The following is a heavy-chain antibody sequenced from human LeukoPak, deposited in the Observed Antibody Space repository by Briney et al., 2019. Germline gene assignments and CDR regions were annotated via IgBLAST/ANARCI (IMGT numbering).Heavy chain of an antibody. CDR1: GYTFTSYV. Sequence: ASVKVSCKASGYTFTSYVISWVRQAPGQGLEWMGWISAYNGNTNYAQKLQGRVTMNTDTSTSTAYMELRSLRSDDTAVYYCARGGTTVAIYYFDYWGQGTLVTVSS. J-gene: IGHJ4*02. CDR2: ISAYNGNT. CDR3: ARGGTTVAIYYFDY. D-gene: IGHD4-23*01. V-gene: IGHV1-18*01.